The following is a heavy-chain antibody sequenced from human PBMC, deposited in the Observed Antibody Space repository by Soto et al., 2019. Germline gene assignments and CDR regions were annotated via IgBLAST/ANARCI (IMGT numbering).Heavy chain of an antibody. CDR2: VSDSGGST. V-gene: IGHV3-23*01. J-gene: IGHJ4*02. D-gene: IGHD1-26*01. Sequence: EVQLLESGGGLVQPGGSLRLSCAASGFTFSSYAMNWVRQAPGQGLEWVSTVSDSGGSTYYADSVQGRFTISRDNSKKTLFLHMHSLGDEDTGLYYLARTIVVSVVHVFDFWGQGTLVTVSS. CDR1: GFTFSSYA. CDR3: ARTIVVSVVHVFDF.